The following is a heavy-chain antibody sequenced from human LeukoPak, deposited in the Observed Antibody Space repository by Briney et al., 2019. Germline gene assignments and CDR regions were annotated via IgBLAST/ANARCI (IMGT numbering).Heavy chain of an antibody. CDR1: GGSISSGGYY. J-gene: IGHJ5*02. CDR2: IYYSGST. D-gene: IGHD4-23*01. CDR3: ARDADYGGVSP. Sequence: SETLSLTCTVSGGSISSGGYYWSWIRQHPGKGLEWIGYIYYSGSTYYNPSLKSRVTISVDTSKNQFSLKLSPVTAADTAVYYCARDADYGGVSPWGQGTLVTVSS. V-gene: IGHV4-31*03.